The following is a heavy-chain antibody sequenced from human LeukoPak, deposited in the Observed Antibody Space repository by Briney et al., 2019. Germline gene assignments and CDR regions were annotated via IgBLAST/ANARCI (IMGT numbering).Heavy chain of an antibody. CDR2: IYYSGST. D-gene: IGHD3-22*01. V-gene: IGHV4-59*11. CDR1: RGSISSHY. J-gene: IGHJ5*02. CDR3: ARVPYYYDSSGYPNNWFDP. Sequence: SETLSLTCPVSRGSISSHYWSWIRQPPGKGLEWIGYIYYSGSTNYNPSLKSRVTISVDTSKNQFSLKLSSVTAADTAVYYCARVPYYYDSSGYPNNWFDPWGQGTLVTVSS.